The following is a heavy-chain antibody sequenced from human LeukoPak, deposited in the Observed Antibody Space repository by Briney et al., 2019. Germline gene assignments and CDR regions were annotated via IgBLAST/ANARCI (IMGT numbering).Heavy chain of an antibody. CDR1: GFAFSSYA. J-gene: IGHJ6*02. Sequence: GRSLRLSCAASGFAFSSYAMSWVRQAPGKGLEWVSAISGSGGSTYYADSVKGRFTISRDNSNNTLDLQMSSLRAEDTAVYYCAKDSSSGSSYYFHGMDVWGQGTTVIVSS. D-gene: IGHD3-10*01. CDR2: ISGSGGST. CDR3: AKDSSSGSSYYFHGMDV. V-gene: IGHV3-23*01.